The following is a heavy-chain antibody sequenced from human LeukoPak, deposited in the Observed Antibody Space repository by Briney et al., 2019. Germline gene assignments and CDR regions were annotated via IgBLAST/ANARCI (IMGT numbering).Heavy chain of an antibody. CDR3: ARIAYCGGDCYTTYFDY. CDR2: ISAYNGNT. CDR1: GYTFTSYG. V-gene: IGHV1-18*01. D-gene: IGHD2-21*01. J-gene: IGHJ4*02. Sequence: ASVKVSCKASGYTFTSYGISWVRQAPGQGLEWMGWISAYNGNTNFAQKLQGRVTMTTDSFTGTAYMELRSLRSDDTAVYYCARIAYCGGDCYTTYFDYWGQGTLVTVSS.